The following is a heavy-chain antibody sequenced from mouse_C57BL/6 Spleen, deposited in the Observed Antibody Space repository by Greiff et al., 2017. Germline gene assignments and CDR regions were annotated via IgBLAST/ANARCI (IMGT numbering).Heavy chain of an antibody. CDR1: GYTFTDYW. D-gene: IGHD3-2*02. CDR2: IHPSDSDT. Sequence: VQLLQPGAELVKPGASVKVSCTASGYTFTDYWMHWVKQRPGQGLEWIGRIHPSDSDTNYHQKFQGKATLTVDKSSSADYMQLSSLTSEDSAVYYCAIGSGPYYYAMAYWGQGTSVTVSS. V-gene: IGHV1-74*01. J-gene: IGHJ4*01. CDR3: AIGSGPYYYAMAY.